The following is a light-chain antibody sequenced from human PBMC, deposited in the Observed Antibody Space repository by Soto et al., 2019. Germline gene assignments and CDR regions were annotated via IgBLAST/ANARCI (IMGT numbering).Light chain of an antibody. V-gene: IGKV3-11*01. J-gene: IGKJ5*01. Sequence: ELVLTQSPATLSLSPGERATLSCRASQSVGSFLAWYQQTPGQAPRLLIYDASNKATGIPARFSGSGSGTDFTLVISSLEPEDFAVYYCQQRSNWPITFGQGTRLEIK. CDR3: QQRSNWPIT. CDR2: DAS. CDR1: QSVGSF.